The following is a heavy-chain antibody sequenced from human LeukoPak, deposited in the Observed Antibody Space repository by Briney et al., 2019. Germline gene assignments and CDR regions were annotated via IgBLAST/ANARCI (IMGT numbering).Heavy chain of an antibody. V-gene: IGHV4-59*01. CDR2: IDYSGST. Sequence: SETLSLTCTVSGGSLHNYYWSWIRQPPGKGLEWIGYIDYSGSTNYNPSLKSRVTIAVDTSKNKFSLKLSSVTAADTAVYYCARGNYYDSRTYYRAFDIWGQGTMVIVSS. D-gene: IGHD3-22*01. CDR3: ARGNYYDSRTYYRAFDI. CDR1: GGSLHNYY. J-gene: IGHJ3*02.